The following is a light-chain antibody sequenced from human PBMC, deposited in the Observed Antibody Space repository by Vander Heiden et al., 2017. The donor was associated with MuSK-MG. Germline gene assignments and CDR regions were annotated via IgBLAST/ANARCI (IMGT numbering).Light chain of an antibody. V-gene: IGKV1-39*01. CDR2: AAS. J-gene: IGKJ1*01. CDR3: QQCDTTGWT. CDR1: QSISSY. Sequence: DIQMTQSPSSLSASVGDRVTITCRASQSISSYLNWYQQKPGKAPKLLIYAASSLQSRVPSRFSRSGSGTDFTLTIRRLQPEDFTTYYCQQCDTTGWTFGPGTKVEIK.